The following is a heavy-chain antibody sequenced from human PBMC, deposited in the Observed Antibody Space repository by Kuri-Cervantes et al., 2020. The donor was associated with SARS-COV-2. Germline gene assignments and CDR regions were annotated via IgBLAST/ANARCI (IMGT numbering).Heavy chain of an antibody. Sequence: ASVKVSCKAFGYTFTSYGISWVRQAPGQGLEWMGWISAYNGNTNYAQKLQGRVTMTSDESTSTASMELSSLRSEDTAVYYCARGIQLWSHDYWGQGTLVTVSS. V-gene: IGHV1-18*01. J-gene: IGHJ4*02. CDR1: GYTFTSYG. CDR2: ISAYNGNT. D-gene: IGHD5-18*01. CDR3: ARGIQLWSHDY.